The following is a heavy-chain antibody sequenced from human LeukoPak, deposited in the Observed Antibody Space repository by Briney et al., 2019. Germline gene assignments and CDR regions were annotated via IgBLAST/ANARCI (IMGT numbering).Heavy chain of an antibody. Sequence: GGSLRLSCAASGFTFSSHAMNWVRQAPGKGLEWVSTVSTSGATTYYADSVRGRFAISRDNFKNTVYLQMNSLRAEDTAVYFCTRGGLCPNGVCYGSYHYGMDVWGQGTTVTVSS. D-gene: IGHD2-8*01. V-gene: IGHV3-23*01. CDR1: GFTFSSHA. CDR2: VSTSGATT. CDR3: TRGGLCPNGVCYGSYHYGMDV. J-gene: IGHJ6*02.